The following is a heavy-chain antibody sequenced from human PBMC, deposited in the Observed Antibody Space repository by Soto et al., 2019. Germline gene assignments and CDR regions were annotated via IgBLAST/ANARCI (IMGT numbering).Heavy chain of an antibody. J-gene: IGHJ6*02. CDR3: ARVGLRYCSGGSGQGKWLGTGGMAV. CDR1: GFTFSSYE. Sequence: EVQLVESGGGLVQPGGSLRLSCAASGFTFSSYEMNWVRQAPGKGLEWVSYISSSGSTIYYADSVKGRFTISRDNAKNSLYLKMNSMRVDDTAVYYCARVGLRYCSGGSGQGKWLGTGGMAVWGQGTTVTVSS. CDR2: ISSSGSTI. V-gene: IGHV3-48*03. D-gene: IGHD2-15*01.